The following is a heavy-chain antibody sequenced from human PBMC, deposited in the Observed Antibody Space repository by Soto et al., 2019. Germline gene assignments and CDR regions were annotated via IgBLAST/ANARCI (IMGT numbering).Heavy chain of an antibody. J-gene: IGHJ4*02. CDR3: ANIRNVVYAHNAY. D-gene: IGHD2-8*01. Sequence: GGSLRLSCAASGFTFGSYGMHWVRQAPGKGLEWVAVISYGGSNKYYADSVRGRFAISRDNSNNMLYLQMNSLGAEDTAVYYCANIRNVVYAHNAYWGQGTLVTVSS. CDR1: GFTFGSYG. CDR2: ISYGGSNK. V-gene: IGHV3-30*18.